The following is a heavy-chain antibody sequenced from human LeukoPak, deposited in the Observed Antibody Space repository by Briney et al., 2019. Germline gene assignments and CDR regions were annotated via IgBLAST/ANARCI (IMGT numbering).Heavy chain of an antibody. V-gene: IGHV4-30-2*01. CDR3: ARDPTP. Sequence: PSESLSLTSLVYGRSISRGGYSWSWIRQPPVNGQDWLWYIYHSGSTYYNPSLKSRVTITVERTKHRCSLALSSVSAADTAVYSYARDPTPWGQGTLVTVSS. CDR2: IYHSGST. J-gene: IGHJ5*02. CDR1: GRSISRGGYS.